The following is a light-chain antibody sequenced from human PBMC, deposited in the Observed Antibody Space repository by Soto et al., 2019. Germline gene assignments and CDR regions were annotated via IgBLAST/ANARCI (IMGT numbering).Light chain of an antibody. CDR1: QDINNY. J-gene: IGKJ5*01. V-gene: IGKV1-33*01. Sequence: DIQMTQSPSSLSAPVGDRVTITCQTSQDINNYLNWYQQKPGKAPKLLIYDASNLETGVPSRFSGSGSGTNFTFTIDSLQPEDIASYYCQQYDNFPITFGQGTRLEIK. CDR2: DAS. CDR3: QQYDNFPIT.